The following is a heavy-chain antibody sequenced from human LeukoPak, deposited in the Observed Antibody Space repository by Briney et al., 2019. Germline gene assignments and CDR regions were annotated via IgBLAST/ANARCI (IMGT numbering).Heavy chain of an antibody. CDR2: IHNTGGT. V-gene: IGHV4-59*08. Sequence: PSETLSLTCTVSGGSSSSSYWSWIRQPPGKGLEWIGYIHNTGGTNYNPSLKSRVTMSVDMSKNQFSLNLTSVTAADTAVYYCARGHGYTYGNGDIDYWGQGTLVTVSS. CDR1: GGSSSSSY. D-gene: IGHD5-18*01. CDR3: ARGHGYTYGNGDIDY. J-gene: IGHJ4*02.